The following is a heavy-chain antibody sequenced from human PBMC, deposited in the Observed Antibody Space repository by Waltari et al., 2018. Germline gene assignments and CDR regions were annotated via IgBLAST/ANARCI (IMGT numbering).Heavy chain of an antibody. D-gene: IGHD3-22*01. CDR3: ARVAYDSWNFDF. CDR2: INQGGSAI. CDR1: GSTFKTYW. J-gene: IGHJ3*01. Sequence: EVKLVESGGGLVQPGESLRLSCGASGSTFKTYWMTWVRQAPGKGLEWVANINQGGSAIFYVDSVKGRFTISRDDAKNSLYLQMNSLRAEDMAVYYCARVAYDSWNFDFWGQGTMVTVSS. V-gene: IGHV3-7*01.